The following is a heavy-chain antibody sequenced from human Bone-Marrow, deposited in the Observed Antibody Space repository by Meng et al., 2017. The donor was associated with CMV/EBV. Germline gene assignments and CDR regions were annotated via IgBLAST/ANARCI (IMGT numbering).Heavy chain of an antibody. CDR2: IRYDGSTT. J-gene: IGHJ6*02. D-gene: IGHD1-26*01. Sequence: GGSLRLSCAASGFTFSTYSMHWVRQVPGKGLAWVSQIRYDGSTTKYADSVKGRFTISRDNAKNTLHLQMNSLRAEDTAVYYCAKDSAGSYFPQEGYYWGQGTTVTVSS. CDR3: AKDSAGSYFPQEGYY. V-gene: IGHV3-74*03. CDR1: GFTFSTYS.